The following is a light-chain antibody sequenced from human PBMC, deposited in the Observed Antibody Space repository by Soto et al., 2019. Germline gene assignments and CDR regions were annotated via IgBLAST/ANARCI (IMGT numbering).Light chain of an antibody. CDR3: QQYGSSPPWT. Sequence: EIVLTQSPGTLSLSPGERATLSCRASQSVSSSYLAWYQQKPGQAPRLLIYGASGRATGIPDRFSGSGSGTDFTLTISRLEPEDSAVYYCQQYGSSPPWTFGQGTKV. J-gene: IGKJ1*01. CDR1: QSVSSSY. CDR2: GAS. V-gene: IGKV3-20*01.